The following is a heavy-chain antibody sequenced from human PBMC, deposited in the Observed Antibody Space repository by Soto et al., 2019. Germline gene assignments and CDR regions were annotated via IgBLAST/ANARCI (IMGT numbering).Heavy chain of an antibody. D-gene: IGHD2-15*01. CDR1: GFTFSSYA. V-gene: IGHV3-23*01. CDR2: ISGSGGST. CDR3: AKDGKGETDY. J-gene: IGHJ4*02. Sequence: GGSLRLSCAACGFTFSSYAMKWVRQAPGKGLEWVSAISGSGGSTYYADSVKGRFTISRGNSKNTLYLQMNSLRAEDTAVYYCAKDGKGETDYWGQGTLVTVSS.